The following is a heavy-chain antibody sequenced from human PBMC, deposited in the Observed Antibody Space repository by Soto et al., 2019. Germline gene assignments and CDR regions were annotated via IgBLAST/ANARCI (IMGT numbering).Heavy chain of an antibody. CDR3: ARLVGSASGRWDYYYYYMDV. J-gene: IGHJ6*03. CDR1: GGSISSYY. D-gene: IGHD3-10*01. Sequence: QVQLQESGPGLVKPSETLSLTCTVSGGSISSYYWSWIRQPPGKGLEWIGYIYYSGSTNYNPSLKGRVTISVDTSKNQFSLKLSSVTAADTAVYYCARLVGSASGRWDYYYYYMDVWGKGTTVTVSS. V-gene: IGHV4-59*08. CDR2: IYYSGST.